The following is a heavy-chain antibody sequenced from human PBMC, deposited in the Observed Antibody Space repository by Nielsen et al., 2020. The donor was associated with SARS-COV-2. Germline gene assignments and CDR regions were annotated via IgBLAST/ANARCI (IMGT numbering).Heavy chain of an antibody. J-gene: IGHJ6*02. Sequence: GGSLRLSCAASGFTFSSYWMHWVRQAPGKGLVWVSRINSDGSTTSYADSVKGRFTISRDNARNTLYLQMNSLRAEDTAVYYCARDYDFPEGYGMDVWGQGTTVTVSS. V-gene: IGHV3-74*01. CDR2: INSDGSTT. D-gene: IGHD3-3*01. CDR1: GFTFSSYW. CDR3: ARDYDFPEGYGMDV.